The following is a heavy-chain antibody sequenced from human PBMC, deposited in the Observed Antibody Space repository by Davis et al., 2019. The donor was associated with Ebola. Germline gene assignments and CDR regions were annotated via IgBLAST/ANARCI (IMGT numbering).Heavy chain of an antibody. J-gene: IGHJ6*02. CDR2: ISTDGGSI. Sequence: GESLKISCAASGFTFSTYWMHWVRQVPGKGLVWVSRISTDGGSISYADSVEGRFTISRDNAKNMLYVQMNNLRTEDTAIYYCGRVILFPGIGMDIWGQGTAVTVSS. CDR3: GRVILFPGIGMDI. CDR1: GFTFSTYW. V-gene: IGHV3-74*01. D-gene: IGHD2-21*01.